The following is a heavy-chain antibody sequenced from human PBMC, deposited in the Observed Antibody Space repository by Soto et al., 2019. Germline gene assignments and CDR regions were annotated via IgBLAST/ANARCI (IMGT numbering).Heavy chain of an antibody. D-gene: IGHD3-22*01. Sequence: SETLSLTCAVSGGSISSSSYYWGWIRQPPGKGLEWIGSIYYSGSTYYNPSLKSRVTISVDTSKNQFSLKLSSVTAADTAVYYCARHARPYYYDSSGYYAWGYFDYWGQGTLVTVSS. CDR1: GGSISSSSYY. CDR3: ARHARPYYYDSSGYYAWGYFDY. J-gene: IGHJ4*02. CDR2: IYYSGST. V-gene: IGHV4-39*01.